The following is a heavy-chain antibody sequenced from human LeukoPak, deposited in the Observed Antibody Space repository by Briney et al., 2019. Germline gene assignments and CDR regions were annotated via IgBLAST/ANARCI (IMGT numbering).Heavy chain of an antibody. Sequence: SETLSLTCTVPGGSISSGGYYWSWIRQPPGKGPEWIGSIFNSGSTYYNPSLKSRVTISADTSKNQFSLKVRSVIAADTAVYYCARGVAVAVTTPRNFDNWGQGTLVTVSS. CDR3: ARGVAVAVTTPRNFDN. D-gene: IGHD6-13*01. CDR2: IFNSGST. CDR1: GGSISSGGYY. V-gene: IGHV4-39*02. J-gene: IGHJ4*02.